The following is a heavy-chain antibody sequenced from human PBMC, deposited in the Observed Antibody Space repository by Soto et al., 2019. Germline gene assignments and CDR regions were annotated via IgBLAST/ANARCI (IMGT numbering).Heavy chain of an antibody. V-gene: IGHV1-3*01. Sequence: QVQLVQSGAEVKKPGASVKVSCKASGYTFTSYAMHWVRQAPGQRLEWMGWINAGNGNTKYSQKFQGRVTITSDTSASTAYMELSSLRSEDTAVYSCASSSGSYWQLDYWGQGTLVTVSS. J-gene: IGHJ4*02. CDR2: INAGNGNT. D-gene: IGHD1-26*01. CDR1: GYTFTSYA. CDR3: ASSSGSYWQLDY.